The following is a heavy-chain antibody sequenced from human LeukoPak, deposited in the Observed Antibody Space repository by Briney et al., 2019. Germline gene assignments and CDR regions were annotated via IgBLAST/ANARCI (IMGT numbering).Heavy chain of an antibody. J-gene: IGHJ4*02. V-gene: IGHV1-46*01. CDR2: INPSGGST. CDR3: ARDIRGNSTYYYDSSGYYYDY. CDR1: GYTFTSYY. Sequence: GASVKVSCKAFGYTFTSYYMHWVRQAPGQGLEWMGIINPSGGSTSYAQKFQGRVTMTRDTSTSTVYMELSSLRSEDTAVYYCARDIRGNSTYYYDSSGYYYDYWGQGTLVTVSS. D-gene: IGHD3-22*01.